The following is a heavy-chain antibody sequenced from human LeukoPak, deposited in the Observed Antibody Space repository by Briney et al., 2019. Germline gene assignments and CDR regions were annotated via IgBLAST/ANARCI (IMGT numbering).Heavy chain of an antibody. CDR2: ISAYNGNT. Sequence: ASVEVSCKASGYTFTSYGISWVRQAPGQGLEWMGWISAYNGNTNYAQKLQGRVTMTTDTSTSTAYMELRSLRSDDTAVYYCARDLVYYGSGSYYELFDYWGQGTLVTVSS. V-gene: IGHV1-18*01. CDR3: ARDLVYYGSGSYYELFDY. J-gene: IGHJ4*02. D-gene: IGHD3-10*01. CDR1: GYTFTSYG.